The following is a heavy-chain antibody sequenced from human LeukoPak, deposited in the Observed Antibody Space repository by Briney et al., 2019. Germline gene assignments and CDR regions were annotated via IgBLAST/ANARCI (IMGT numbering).Heavy chain of an antibody. D-gene: IGHD3-9*01. CDR3: ARSRRYFDWLPPPTVDYGMDV. Sequence: SETLSLTCTVSGGSISSSRYYWGWIRQPPGKGLEWIGSIYYSGSTYYNPSLKSRVTISVDTSKNQFSLKLSSVTAADTAVYYCARSRRYFDWLPPPTVDYGMDVWGQGTTVTVSS. CDR1: GGSISSSRYY. J-gene: IGHJ6*02. V-gene: IGHV4-39*01. CDR2: IYYSGST.